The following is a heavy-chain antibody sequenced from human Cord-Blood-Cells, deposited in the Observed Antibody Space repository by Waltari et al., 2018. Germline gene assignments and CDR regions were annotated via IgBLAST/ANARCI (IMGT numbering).Heavy chain of an antibody. V-gene: IGHV1-69*01. CDR3: ARDLPDYYGSAFDY. J-gene: IGHJ4*02. CDR2: IIPIFGTA. Sequence: QVQLVQSGAEVKKPGSSVKVSCKASGSTFSSYAISWVRQAPGQGLEWMGGIIPIFGTANYAQKFQGRVTITADESTSTAYMELSSLRSEDTAVYYCARDLPDYYGSAFDYWGQGTLVTVSS. CDR1: GSTFSSYA. D-gene: IGHD3-10*01.